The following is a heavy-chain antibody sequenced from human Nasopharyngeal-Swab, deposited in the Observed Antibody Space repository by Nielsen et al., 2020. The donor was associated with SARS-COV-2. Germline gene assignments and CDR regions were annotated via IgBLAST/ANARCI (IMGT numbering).Heavy chain of an antibody. V-gene: IGHV3-11*05. CDR3: ARGSIRGIIISDFDY. CDR1: GFTFSDYY. CDR2: ISSSSSYT. D-gene: IGHD3-10*01. Sequence: GGSLRLACAASGFTFSDYYMSWIRQAPGKGLEWVSYISSSSSYTNYADSVKGRFTISRDNAKNSLYLQMNSLRADDTAVYYCARGSIRGIIISDFDYRGQGTLVTVSS. J-gene: IGHJ4*02.